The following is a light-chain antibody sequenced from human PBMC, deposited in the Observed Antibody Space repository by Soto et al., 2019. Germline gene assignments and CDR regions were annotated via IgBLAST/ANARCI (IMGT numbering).Light chain of an antibody. CDR2: GAS. V-gene: IGKV3-20*01. CDR3: QQYGRTPPIT. Sequence: EIVLTQSPGTLSLSPGERATLSCRACQSVSSSYLAWYQQKPGQAPRLLIYGASSRATGIPDRFSGSGSGTDFTLTISRLEAEDFAVYYCQQYGRTPPITFGQGTRLEI. J-gene: IGKJ5*01. CDR1: QSVSSSY.